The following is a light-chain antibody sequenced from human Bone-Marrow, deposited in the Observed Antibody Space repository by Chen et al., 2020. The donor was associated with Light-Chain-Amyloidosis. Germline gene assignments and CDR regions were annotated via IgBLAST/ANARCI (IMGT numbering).Light chain of an antibody. CDR3: NSRDSSGNHVV. CDR1: DLPTKY. J-gene: IGLJ2*01. V-gene: IGLV3-19*01. CDR2: GKN. Sequence: SYELTQPPSVSVSPGQTARTTRSGDDLPTKYAYWYQQKPGQAPVLVIYGKNNRPSGIPDRFSGSSSGNTASLTITGAQAEDEADYYCNSRDSSGNHVVFGGGTKLTVL.